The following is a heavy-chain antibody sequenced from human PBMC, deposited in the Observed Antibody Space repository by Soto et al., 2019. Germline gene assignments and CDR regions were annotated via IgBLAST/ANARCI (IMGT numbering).Heavy chain of an antibody. CDR1: GFTFTSSA. J-gene: IGHJ4*02. D-gene: IGHD1-7*01. CDR2: IVVGSGNT. V-gene: IGHV1-58*01. CDR3: ASVGNWNYVSLGLNY. Sequence: GASVKVSCKASGFTFTSSAVQWVRQARGQRLEWIGWIVVGSGNTNYAQKFQERVTITRDMSTSTAYMELSSLRSEDTAVYYCASVGNWNYVSLGLNYWGQGTLVTVSS.